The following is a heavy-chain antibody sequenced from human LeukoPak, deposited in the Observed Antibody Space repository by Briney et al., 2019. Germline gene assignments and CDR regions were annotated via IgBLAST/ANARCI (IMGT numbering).Heavy chain of an antibody. CDR2: IKQDGSEK. V-gene: IGHV3-7*01. Sequence: GGSLRLSCAASGFTVSSNYMSWVRQAPGKGLEWVANIKQDGSEKYYVDSVKGRFTISRDNAKNSLYLQMNSLRAEDTAVYYCARVSKASGLPYYYYYYGMDVWGQGTTVTVSS. J-gene: IGHJ6*02. CDR1: GFTVSSNY. CDR3: ARVSKASGLPYYYYYYGMDV. D-gene: IGHD5-18*01.